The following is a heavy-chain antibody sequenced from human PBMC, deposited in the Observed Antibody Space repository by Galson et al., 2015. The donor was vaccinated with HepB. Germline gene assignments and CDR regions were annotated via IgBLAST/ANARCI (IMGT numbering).Heavy chain of an antibody. V-gene: IGHV1-2*02. J-gene: IGHJ4*02. CDR1: GYTFTGHN. Sequence: SVKVSCKASGYTFTGHNIHWVRQAPGQGLEWMGLINPDRGATSYAQKFQGRLIMTTDTSIGMASMEINSLRSDDTGVYYCAREEGSGSYFPRPIDSWGQGTLVTVSS. D-gene: IGHD1-26*01. CDR2: INPDRGAT. CDR3: AREEGSGSYFPRPIDS.